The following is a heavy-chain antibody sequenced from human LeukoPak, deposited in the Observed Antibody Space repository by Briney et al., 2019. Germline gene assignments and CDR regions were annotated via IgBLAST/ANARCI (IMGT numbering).Heavy chain of an antibody. D-gene: IGHD1-7*01. CDR2: IYYSGST. CDR1: GYSISSRYY. V-gene: IGHV4-38-2*02. J-gene: IGHJ4*02. Sequence: SEALSLTCTVSGYSISSRYYWGWIRQPPGKGLEWIGYIYYSGSTYYNPSLKSRVTISVDTSKNQFSLKLSSVTAADAAVYYCAREAAITGTTNGFDYWGQGTLVTVSS. CDR3: AREAAITGTTNGFDY.